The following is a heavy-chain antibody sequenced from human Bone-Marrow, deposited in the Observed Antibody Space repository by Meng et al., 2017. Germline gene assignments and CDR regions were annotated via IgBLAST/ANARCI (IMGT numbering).Heavy chain of an antibody. CDR3: AREDGMQQQPQHYYYYYGMDV. V-gene: IGHV1-69*05. D-gene: IGHD6-13*01. Sequence: SVKVSCKASGGTFSSYAISWVRQAPGQGLEWMGGIIPIFGTANYAQKFQGRVTITTDESTSTAYMELSSLRSEDTAVYYCAREDGMQQQPQHYYYYYGMDVWGQGTMVTVSS. CDR1: GGTFSSYA. J-gene: IGHJ6*02. CDR2: IIPIFGTA.